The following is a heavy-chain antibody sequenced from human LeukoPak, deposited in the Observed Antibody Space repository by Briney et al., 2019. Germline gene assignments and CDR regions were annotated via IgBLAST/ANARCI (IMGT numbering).Heavy chain of an antibody. Sequence: PGGSLRLPCAASGFTFSNYWMSWVRQAPGKGLEWVANIKEDGSEKKYVDPVKGRFTISRDNAKNSLYLQMNSLRADDTAVYYCANGVRGAYWGQGTLVTVSS. D-gene: IGHD3-10*01. J-gene: IGHJ4*02. CDR1: GFTFSNYW. CDR3: ANGVRGAY. V-gene: IGHV3-7*01. CDR2: IKEDGSEK.